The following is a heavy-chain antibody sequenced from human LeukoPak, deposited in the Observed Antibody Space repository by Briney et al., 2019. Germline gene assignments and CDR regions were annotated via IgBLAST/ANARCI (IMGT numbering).Heavy chain of an antibody. Sequence: GASVKLSCKASGYIFTNYGINWVRPAPGQGLEWMGWISAYNGNTKYTQKLQDRVTMTTDTSTSTAYMELKTLRSDDTAVYFCARAGYSRFVDDLDYWGQGTLVTVSS. D-gene: IGHD1-26*01. CDR2: ISAYNGNT. V-gene: IGHV1-18*01. J-gene: IGHJ4*02. CDR1: GYIFTNYG. CDR3: ARAGYSRFVDDLDY.